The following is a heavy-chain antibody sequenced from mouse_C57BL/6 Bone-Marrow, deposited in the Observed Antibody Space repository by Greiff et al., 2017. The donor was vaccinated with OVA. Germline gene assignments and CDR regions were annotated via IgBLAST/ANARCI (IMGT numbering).Heavy chain of an antibody. J-gene: IGHJ3*01. D-gene: IGHD2-3*01. CDR3: ARGGWLLTFAY. Sequence: VQLQQPGAELVRPGSSVKLSCKASGYTFTSYWMHWVKQRPIQGLEWIGNIDPSDSETHYNQKFKDKATLTVDKSSSTAYMQLSSLTSEDSAVYYCARGGWLLTFAYWGQGTLVTVSA. V-gene: IGHV1-52*01. CDR2: IDPSDSET. CDR1: GYTFTSYW.